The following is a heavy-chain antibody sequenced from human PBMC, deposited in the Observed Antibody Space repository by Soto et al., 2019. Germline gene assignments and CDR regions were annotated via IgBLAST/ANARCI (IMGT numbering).Heavy chain of an antibody. D-gene: IGHD3-16*01. V-gene: IGHV1-69*01. CDR3: TRTYGYTFGGSLEK. Sequence: VQLVQSGPEVKKPGSSVKVACKASGDTFNSYGITWVRPAPGQGLERLGGIITAFGTTSYAHNFQDRLTIPADEAASTDRIELSSPTTAVTAMYVCTRTYGYTFGGSLEKWGQRPRVPVSS. CDR1: GDTFNSYG. J-gene: IGHJ4*02. CDR2: IITAFGTT.